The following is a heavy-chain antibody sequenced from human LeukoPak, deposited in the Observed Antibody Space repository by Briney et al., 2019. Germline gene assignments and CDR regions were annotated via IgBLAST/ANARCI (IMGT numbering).Heavy chain of an antibody. V-gene: IGHV3-7*01. CDR1: GFTFSRNW. D-gene: IGHD3-22*01. CDR2: IKEDGSAT. CDR3: ARDAKYYFDSSGYH. Sequence: PGGSLRLSCAASGFTFSRNWMSWVRQAPGKGLEWLANIKEDGSATYYVDSVKGRFTISRDNGKNSLYLQMNSLRAGDTAVYYCARDAKYYFDSSGYHWGQGTQVTVS. J-gene: IGHJ4*02.